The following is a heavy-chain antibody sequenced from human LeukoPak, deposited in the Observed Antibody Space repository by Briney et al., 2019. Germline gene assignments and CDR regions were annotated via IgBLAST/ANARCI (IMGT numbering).Heavy chain of an antibody. J-gene: IGHJ4*02. CDR1: GYTFTSYH. CDR3: ARARRDAYNTFDY. V-gene: IGHV1-46*01. Sequence: ASVKVSCKASGYTFTSYHIHWVRQAPGQGLEWVGVITPSGDYTSFAQRFQGRVTMTRDTSTSTVDMELSSLTSQDTAVYYCARARRDAYNTFDYWGQGTLVTVSS. D-gene: IGHD5-24*01. CDR2: ITPSGDYT.